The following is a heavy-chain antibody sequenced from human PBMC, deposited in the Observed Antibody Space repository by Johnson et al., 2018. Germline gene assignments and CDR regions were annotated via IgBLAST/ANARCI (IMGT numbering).Heavy chain of an antibody. CDR2: ISYDGSNK. V-gene: IGHV3-30*18. CDR1: GFTFSSYG. Sequence: QVQLVQSGGGVVQPGRSLRLSCAASGFTFSSYGMHWVRQAQGKGLEWVAVISYDGSNKYYADSEKGRFTFTRDNPRNTLYLQMNSLRAEDTAVYYCAKGDSGWSFQHWGQGTLVTVSS. CDR3: AKGDSGWSFQH. J-gene: IGHJ1*01. D-gene: IGHD6-19*01.